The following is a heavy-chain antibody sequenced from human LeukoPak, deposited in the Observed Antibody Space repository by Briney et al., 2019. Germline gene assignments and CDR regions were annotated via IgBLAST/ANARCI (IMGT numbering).Heavy chain of an antibody. V-gene: IGHV1-8*01. D-gene: IGHD5-18*01. CDR1: GYTFTSYD. J-gene: IGHJ4*02. Sequence: ASVTLSCTASGYTFTSYDINWVRQATGPGLEWMGWMNPNSGNTGYAQKFQGRVTMTRNTSISTAYVELSSLRSEDTAVYYCARGGPKRGYSYGYGPTTFDYWGQGTLVTVSS. CDR3: ARGGPKRGYSYGYGPTTFDY. CDR2: MNPNSGNT.